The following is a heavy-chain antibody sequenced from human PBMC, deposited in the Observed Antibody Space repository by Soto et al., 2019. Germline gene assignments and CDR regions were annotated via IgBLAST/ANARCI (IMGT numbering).Heavy chain of an antibody. CDR1: GFTFSSYA. J-gene: IGHJ5*02. CDR2: ISYDGSNK. V-gene: IGHV3-30-3*01. Sequence: QVQLVESGGGVVQPGRSLRLSCAASGFTFSSYAMHWVRQAPGKGLEWVAVISYDGSNKYYADSVKGRFTISRDNSKNTLYRQMNSLRAEDTAVYYCARGLNYYGSGRHLPWGQGTLVTVSS. CDR3: ARGLNYYGSGRHLP. D-gene: IGHD3-10*01.